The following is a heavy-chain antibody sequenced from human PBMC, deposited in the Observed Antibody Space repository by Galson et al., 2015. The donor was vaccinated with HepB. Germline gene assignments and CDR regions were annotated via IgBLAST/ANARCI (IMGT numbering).Heavy chain of an antibody. CDR3: ARHLPYYDFWSGYPNWFDP. CDR1: GYTFTSYG. J-gene: IGHJ5*02. CDR2: ISAYNGNT. Sequence: QSGAEVKKPGASVKVSCKASGYTFTSYGISWVRQAPGQGLEWMGWISAYNGNTNYAQKLQGRVTMTTDTSTSTAYMELRSLSSVTAADTAVYYCARHLPYYDFWSGYPNWFDPWGQGTLVTVSS. V-gene: IGHV1-18*04. D-gene: IGHD3-3*01.